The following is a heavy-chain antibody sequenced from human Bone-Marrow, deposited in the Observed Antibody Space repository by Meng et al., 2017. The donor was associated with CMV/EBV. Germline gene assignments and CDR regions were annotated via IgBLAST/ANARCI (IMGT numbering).Heavy chain of an antibody. CDR2: IIPIFGTA. CDR3: ARGEGLLGDWFDP. V-gene: IGHV1-69*12. Sequence: VRLVRVGGEVKKPGSSVKHSCKASGGTFSSYAISWVRQAPGQGLEWMGGIIPIFGTANYAQKFQGRVTITADESTSTAYMELSSLRSEDTAVYYCARGEGLLGDWFDPWGQGTLVTVSS. D-gene: IGHD2-8*02. CDR1: GGTFSSYA. J-gene: IGHJ5*02.